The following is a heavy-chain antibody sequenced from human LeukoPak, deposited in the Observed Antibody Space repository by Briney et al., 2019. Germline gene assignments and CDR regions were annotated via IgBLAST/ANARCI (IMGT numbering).Heavy chain of an antibody. CDR1: GFTLSSYT. D-gene: IGHD4-17*01. V-gene: IGHV3-48*04. CDR3: ARDEPTVTTGPPVGS. Sequence: GGSLRLSCAASGFTLSSYTMNWVRQAPGKGLEWVSYISSSSSTIYYADSVKGRFTISRDNAKNTLYLQMNSLRVEDTAVYYCARDEPTVTTGPPVGSWGQGTLVTVSS. CDR2: ISSSSSTI. J-gene: IGHJ4*02.